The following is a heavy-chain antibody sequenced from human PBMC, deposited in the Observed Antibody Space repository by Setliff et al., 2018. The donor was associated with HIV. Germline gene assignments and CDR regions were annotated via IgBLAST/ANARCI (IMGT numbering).Heavy chain of an antibody. CDR2: IHHSGSA. D-gene: IGHD3-16*02. CDR1: GGSISDSDFY. Sequence: LSLTCTVSGGSISDSDFYWSWIRQHPGKALEWIGYIHHSGSAFYNPSLKSRLTISIDTSKSQFSLRLSSVTAADTAVYYCASGRVRQSRRFGGVIVLPPFDYWGQGTLVTVSS. J-gene: IGHJ4*02. CDR3: ASGRVRQSRRFGGVIVLPPFDY. V-gene: IGHV4-31*03.